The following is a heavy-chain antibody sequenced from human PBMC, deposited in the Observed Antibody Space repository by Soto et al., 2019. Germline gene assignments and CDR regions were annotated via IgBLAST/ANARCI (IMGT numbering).Heavy chain of an antibody. V-gene: IGHV5-51*01. CDR2: IYPGDSDT. D-gene: IGHD1-1*01. J-gene: IGHJ6*03. CDR1: GYSFTSYS. Sequence: GASLKISCKGSGYSFTSYSIGWVRQLPGKGLEWMGIIYPGDSDTRYSPSFQGQVTISTDKSISTAYLQWSSLKASDTAMYYCARVTSSCPKNDKKKVRTYHMDVWGQGTTVTVSS. CDR3: ARVTSSCPKNDKKKVRTYHMDV.